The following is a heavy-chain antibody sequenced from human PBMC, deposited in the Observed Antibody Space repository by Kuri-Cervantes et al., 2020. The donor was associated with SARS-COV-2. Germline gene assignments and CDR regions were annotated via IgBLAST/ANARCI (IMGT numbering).Heavy chain of an antibody. D-gene: IGHD2-2*01. V-gene: IGHV4-34*01. CDR3: ARDLPGLYYAMDV. CDR1: GGSFSGYY. CDR2: INHSGST. Sequence: GSLRLSCAVYGGSFSGYYWSWIRQPPGKGLEWIREINHSGSTNYNPSLKSRVTISVDTSKNQFSLKLSSVTAADTAVYYCARDLPGLYYAMDVWGQGTTVTVSS. J-gene: IGHJ6*02.